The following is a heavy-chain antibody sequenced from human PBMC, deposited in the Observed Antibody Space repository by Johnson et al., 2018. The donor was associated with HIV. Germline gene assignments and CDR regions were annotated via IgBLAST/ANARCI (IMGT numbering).Heavy chain of an antibody. V-gene: IGHV3-20*04. D-gene: IGHD1-1*01. J-gene: IGHJ3*02. CDR1: GFTFADYG. CDR2: INWNGGST. CDR3: ARVQPVGGSYHDAFDI. Sequence: VQLVESGGGVVRPGGSLRLSCAASGFTFADYGMSWVRQAPGKGLEWVSGINWNGGSTGYADSVKGRFPISRDNAKNSLYLQMNSLRGEDTALYYCARVQPVGGSYHDAFDIWGQGTMVTVSS.